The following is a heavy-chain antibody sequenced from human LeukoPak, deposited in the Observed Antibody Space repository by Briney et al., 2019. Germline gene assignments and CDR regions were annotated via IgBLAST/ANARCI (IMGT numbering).Heavy chain of an antibody. J-gene: IGHJ3*02. CDR1: GVSITSSSDY. V-gene: IGHV4-39*07. CDR3: ARGGGIVVVNGCAFDI. D-gene: IGHD2-2*01. CDR2: INHSGST. Sequence: SETLSLTCTVSGVSITSSSDYWGWNRQPPGKGLEWIGEINHSGSTNYNPSLKSRVTISVDTSKNQFSLKLSSVTAADTAVYYCARGGGIVVVNGCAFDIWGQGTMVTVSS.